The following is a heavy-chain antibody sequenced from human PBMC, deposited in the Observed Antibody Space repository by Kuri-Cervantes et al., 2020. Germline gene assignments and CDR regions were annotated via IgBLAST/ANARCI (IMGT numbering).Heavy chain of an antibody. Sequence: GESLKISCAASGFTFSSYAMSWVRQAPGKGLEWVSAISGSGGSTYYADSVKGRFTISRDNSKNTLYLQMNSLRAEDTAVYYCAKPVRKLKWLLYFDYWGQGTLVTVSS. D-gene: IGHD3-3*01. CDR1: GFTFSSYA. CDR3: AKPVRKLKWLLYFDY. V-gene: IGHV3-23*01. CDR2: ISGSGGST. J-gene: IGHJ4*02.